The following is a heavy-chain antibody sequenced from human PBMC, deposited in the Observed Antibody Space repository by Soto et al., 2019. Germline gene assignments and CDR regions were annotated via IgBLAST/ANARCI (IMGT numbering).Heavy chain of an antibody. CDR2: VYSGWNTNYT. CDR3: ARDQDYDISTGYGGMDV. D-gene: IGHD3-9*01. CDR1: GGSIGTFY. J-gene: IGHJ6*02. Sequence: QLQLQESGPGLVKPSETLSLTCSVSGGSIGTFYWSWIRQPPGKRLEWIGFVYSGWNTNYTNYNPSLKSRVTISVDKSKNQVSLKLSSVTAADTAVYFCARDQDYDISTGYGGMDVWGQGTTVTVSS. V-gene: IGHV4-59*12.